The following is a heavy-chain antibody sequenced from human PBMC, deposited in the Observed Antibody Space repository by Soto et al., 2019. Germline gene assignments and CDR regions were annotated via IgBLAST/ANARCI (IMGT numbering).Heavy chain of an antibody. CDR1: GGSIGSVGYY. Sequence: SETLSLTCTVSGGSIGSVGYYWGWIRQSPGKGLEWIASIYYSGRTYSNPSLKSRVTISIDTPKNQFSLKLTSVTAADTAVYYCARPAAGYPANIDSWGQGTLVTVSS. CDR2: IYYSGRT. CDR3: ARPAAGYPANIDS. D-gene: IGHD6-25*01. V-gene: IGHV4-39*01. J-gene: IGHJ4*02.